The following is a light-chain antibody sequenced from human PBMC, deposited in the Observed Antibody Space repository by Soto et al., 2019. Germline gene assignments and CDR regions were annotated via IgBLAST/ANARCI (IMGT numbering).Light chain of an antibody. CDR2: DAS. CDR1: QGISNW. Sequence: DIQMTQSPSTLSASVGDRVTITCRASQGISNWLAWYQQKPGKAPNLLIYDASSLKRGVPSRFSGSGSGRDFTLTINSLHPDDFATYYCQQYDTYSSFGQGTKVDNK. V-gene: IGKV1-5*01. J-gene: IGKJ1*01. CDR3: QQYDTYSS.